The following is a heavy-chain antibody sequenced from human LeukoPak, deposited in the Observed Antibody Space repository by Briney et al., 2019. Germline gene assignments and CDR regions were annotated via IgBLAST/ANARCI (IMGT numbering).Heavy chain of an antibody. CDR1: GFTVNSNY. V-gene: IGHV3-53*01. CDR3: ARVASDSSGWYHFDY. CDR2: ISAGGPT. D-gene: IGHD6-19*01. Sequence: GGSLRLSCAASGFTVNSNYMSWVRQAPGRGLEFVSLISAGGPTNYADSVKGRFTVSRDNSRNTLYFQMNSLRAEDTAVYYCARVASDSSGWYHFDYRGQGALVTVSS. J-gene: IGHJ4*02.